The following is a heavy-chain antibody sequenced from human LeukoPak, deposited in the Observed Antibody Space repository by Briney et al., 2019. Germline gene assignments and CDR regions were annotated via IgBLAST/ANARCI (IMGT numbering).Heavy chain of an antibody. CDR1: GGSITSYY. CDR2: IYSNENT. V-gene: IGHV4-4*07. CDR3: ARGGTTPYYFDD. J-gene: IGHJ4*02. Sequence: PSETLSLTCTVSGGSITSYYWSWIRQPAGKGLVWIGRIYSNENTNYNPSLKSRVTMSVDTSKNQFSLKLSSVTAADTAVYYCARGGTTPYYFDDWGQGTLGTVSS. D-gene: IGHD2-15*01.